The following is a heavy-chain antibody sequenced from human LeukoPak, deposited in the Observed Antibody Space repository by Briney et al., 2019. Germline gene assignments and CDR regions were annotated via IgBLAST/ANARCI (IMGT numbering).Heavy chain of an antibody. CDR1: GGSISNNNFY. V-gene: IGHV4-61*02. CDR3: ARDRIAAAGTSWFDP. J-gene: IGHJ5*02. D-gene: IGHD6-13*01. Sequence: PSETLSLTCTVSGGSISNNNFYWSWIRQPAGKGLEWIGRIYTSGSTNYNPSLKSRVTMSVDTSKNQFSLKLSSVTAADTAVYYCARDRIAAAGTSWFDPWGQGTLVTVSS. CDR2: IYTSGST.